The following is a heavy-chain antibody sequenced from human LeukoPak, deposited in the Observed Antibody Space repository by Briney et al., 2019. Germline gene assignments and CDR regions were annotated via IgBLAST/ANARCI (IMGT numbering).Heavy chain of an antibody. CDR2: IYYSGST. V-gene: IGHV4-39*01. CDR1: GGSISSSSYY. J-gene: IGHJ3*02. D-gene: IGHD4-17*01. CDR3: ARPNYGDLQDAFDI. Sequence: PSETLSLTCTVSGGSISSSSYYWGWIRQPPGKGLEWIGSIYYSGSTHYNPSLKSRVTISVDTSKNQFSLKLSSVTAADTAVYYCARPNYGDLQDAFDIWGQGTMVTVSS.